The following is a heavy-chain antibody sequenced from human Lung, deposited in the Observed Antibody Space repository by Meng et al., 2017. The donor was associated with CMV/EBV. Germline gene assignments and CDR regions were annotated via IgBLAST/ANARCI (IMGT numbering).Heavy chain of an antibody. CDR2: FYPHNGGT. Sequence: CEVSGDSLIDFFIHWVRQAPGQRLEWMGRFYPHNGGTRFAQRFQDRVTVTWDTSISTAYMELRNLRSDDTAAYYCARGRRVGNTAFDYWGQGTLVTVSS. V-gene: IGHV1-2*06. CDR3: ARGRRVGNTAFDY. D-gene: IGHD1-26*01. CDR1: GDSLIDFF. J-gene: IGHJ4*02.